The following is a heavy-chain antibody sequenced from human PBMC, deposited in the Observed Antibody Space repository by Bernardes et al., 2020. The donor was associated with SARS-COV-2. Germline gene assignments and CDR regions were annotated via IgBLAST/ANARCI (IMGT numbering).Heavy chain of an antibody. CDR1: GFTVADTT. D-gene: IGHD3-3*02. V-gene: IGHV3-15*05. J-gene: IGHJ4*01. CDR2: LKRKADGGTA. Sequence: SLRLSCAGSGFTVADTTMIWVRQGPGKGLEWVGRLKRKADGGTADYAAPVEGRFTISRDESRNTFSLEMNSLTIEDTATYYCAALDRWGQGTLVTVSS. CDR3: AALDR.